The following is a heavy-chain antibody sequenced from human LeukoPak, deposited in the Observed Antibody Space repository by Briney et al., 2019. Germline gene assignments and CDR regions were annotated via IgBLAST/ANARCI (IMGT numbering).Heavy chain of an antibody. D-gene: IGHD2-2*01. CDR3: ARNPMLVLPAHFDY. V-gene: IGHV1-2*02. CDR2: INPNSGGT. CDR1: GYTFTGYY. Sequence: ASVKVSCKASGYTFTGYYMHWVRQAPGQGLEWMGWINPNSGGTNYAQKFQGRVTMTRDTSISTAYMELSRLRSDDTAVYYCARNPMLVLPAHFDYWAREPWSPSPQ. J-gene: IGHJ4*02.